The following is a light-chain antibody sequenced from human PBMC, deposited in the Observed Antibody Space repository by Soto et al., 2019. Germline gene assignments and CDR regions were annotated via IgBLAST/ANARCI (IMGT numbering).Light chain of an antibody. J-gene: IGKJ5*01. CDR2: RAS. Sequence: DIQRTQSPSTMPASVGDRVTITCRASQTISNWLAWYQQKPGKAPKLLIYRASTLKSGVPSRFSGSGSGTEFNLTISSLQSEDFAVYYCQQYNNWPYTFGQGTRLEIK. CDR3: QQYNNWPYT. CDR1: QTISNW. V-gene: IGKV1-5*03.